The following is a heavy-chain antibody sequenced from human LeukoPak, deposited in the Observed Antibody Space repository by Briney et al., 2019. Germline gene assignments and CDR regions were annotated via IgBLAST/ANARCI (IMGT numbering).Heavy chain of an antibody. J-gene: IGHJ6*02. Sequence: TSETLSLTCTVSGASISSYFWSWIRQPPGKGLEWIGYIYDSGSTNYNPSLKSRVTISVDTSKNQFSLKLSSVTAADTAVYYCARRLTTLRYYYYGMDVWGQGTTVTVSS. CDR2: IYDSGST. V-gene: IGHV4-59*08. CDR3: ARRLTTLRYYYYGMDV. CDR1: GASISSYF. D-gene: IGHD3-16*01.